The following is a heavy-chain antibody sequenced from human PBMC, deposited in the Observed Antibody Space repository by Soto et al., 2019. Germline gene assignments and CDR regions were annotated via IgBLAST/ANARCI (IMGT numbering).Heavy chain of an antibody. J-gene: IGHJ3*02. Sequence: SETLSPTHTVSGVPISTGPYYLRCVRQPPGKGLEWIASIFYSGNTYYNPSLKSRVDIFVDNSNNKYSLRLNSVTAADTAVYYCARHETGNEVFDIWGPGTMVS. V-gene: IGHV4-39*01. D-gene: IGHD3-10*01. CDR1: GVPISTGPYY. CDR3: ARHETGNEVFDI. CDR2: IFYSGNT.